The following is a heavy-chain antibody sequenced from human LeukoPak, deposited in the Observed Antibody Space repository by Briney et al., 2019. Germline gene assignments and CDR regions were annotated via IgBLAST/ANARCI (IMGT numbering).Heavy chain of an antibody. CDR2: INPNSGGT. CDR3: ARDCSGGSCYGAFDI. V-gene: IGHV1-2*06. D-gene: IGHD2-15*01. J-gene: IGHJ3*02. Sequence: GASVKVSCKASGYTFTYRYLHWVRQAPGQGLEWMGRINPNSGGTNYAQKFQGRVTMTRDTSISTAYMELSRLRSDDTAVYYCARDCSGGSCYGAFDIWGQGTMVTVSS. CDR1: GYTFTYRY.